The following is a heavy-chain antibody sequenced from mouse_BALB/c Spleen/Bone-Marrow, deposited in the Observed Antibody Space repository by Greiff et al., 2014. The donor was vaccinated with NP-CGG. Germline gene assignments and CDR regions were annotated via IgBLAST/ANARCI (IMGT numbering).Heavy chain of an antibody. J-gene: IGHJ2*01. Sequence: VQLQQSGAELMKPGASVKISCKATGYTFSSYWIEWVKQRPGHGLEWIGEILPGSGSTNYNEKFKGKATFTADTSSNTAYMQLSSLTSEDSAGYYCARREVSYYYDYWGQGTTLTVSS. CDR2: ILPGSGST. V-gene: IGHV1-9*01. CDR3: ARREVSYYYDY. D-gene: IGHD2-12*01. CDR1: GYTFSSYW.